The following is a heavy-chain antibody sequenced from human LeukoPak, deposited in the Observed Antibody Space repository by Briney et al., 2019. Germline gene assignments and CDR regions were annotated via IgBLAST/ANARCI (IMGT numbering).Heavy chain of an antibody. CDR2: LYYSGST. J-gene: IGHJ4*02. Sequence: SETLSLTCTVSGGSISTTSYYWGWVRQPPGKGLEWIGSLYYSGSTYYNPSLKSRATISVDTPKNQFSLKLSSVTAADTAVYYCARDYYDSSGYPGHFDYWGQGTLVTVSS. CDR1: GGSISTTSYY. D-gene: IGHD3-22*01. V-gene: IGHV4-39*02. CDR3: ARDYYDSSGYPGHFDY.